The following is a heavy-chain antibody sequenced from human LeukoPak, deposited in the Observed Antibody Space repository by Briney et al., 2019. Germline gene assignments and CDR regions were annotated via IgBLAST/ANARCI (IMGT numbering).Heavy chain of an antibody. J-gene: IGHJ3*02. CDR2: VHHSGST. Sequence: PSETLSLTCAVYGGSFSGYYWNWIRQPPGKGLEWIGEVHHSGSTNYNPSLKSRVTISVDTSKNQFSLKLSSVTAADTAVYYCARDPAFDIWGQGTMVTVSS. V-gene: IGHV4-34*01. CDR1: GGSFSGYY. CDR3: ARDPAFDI.